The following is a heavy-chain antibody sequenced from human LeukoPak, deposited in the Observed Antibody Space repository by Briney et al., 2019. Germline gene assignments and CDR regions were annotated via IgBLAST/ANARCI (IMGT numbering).Heavy chain of an antibody. V-gene: IGHV1-69*04. Sequence: SVKVSCKASGGTFSSYAISWVRQAPGQGLEWMGRIIPILGIANYAQKFQGRVTITADKSTSTAYMELSSLRSEDTAVYYCATYYYGSGSYYFDYWGQGTLVTVSS. D-gene: IGHD3-10*01. J-gene: IGHJ4*02. CDR1: GGTFSSYA. CDR2: IIPILGIA. CDR3: ATYYYGSGSYYFDY.